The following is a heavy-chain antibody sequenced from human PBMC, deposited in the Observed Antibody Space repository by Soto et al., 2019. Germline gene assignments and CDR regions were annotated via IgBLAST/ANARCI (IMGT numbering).Heavy chain of an antibody. Sequence: QVQLVQSGAEVKEPGASVKVSCKASGYPFTTYDINWVRQAAGQGLEWMGWMNTHTDDTGYAQRFQGRVSMTRNTSISTAYLDLSSLKSDDSAIYYCVRGQLGGYFDSWGQGTLVTVSS. J-gene: IGHJ5*01. D-gene: IGHD2-15*01. CDR2: MNTHTDDT. CDR3: VRGQLGGYFDS. CDR1: GYPFTTYD. V-gene: IGHV1-8*01.